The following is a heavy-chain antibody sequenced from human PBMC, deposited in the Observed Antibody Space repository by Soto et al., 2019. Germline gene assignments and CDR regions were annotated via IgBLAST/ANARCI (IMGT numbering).Heavy chain of an antibody. J-gene: IGHJ5*02. Sequence: GESLKISCKGSGYSFTSYWIGWVRQMPGKGLEWMGIIYPGDSDTRYSPSFQGQVTISADKSISTAYLQWSSLKASDTAMYYCARFYCISSSCYPLAGWFDPWGPGTLVTVSS. D-gene: IGHD2-2*01. CDR2: IYPGDSDT. CDR1: GYSFTSYW. CDR3: ARFYCISSSCYPLAGWFDP. V-gene: IGHV5-51*01.